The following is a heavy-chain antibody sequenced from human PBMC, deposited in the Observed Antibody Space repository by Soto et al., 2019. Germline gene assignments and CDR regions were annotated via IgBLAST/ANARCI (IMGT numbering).Heavy chain of an antibody. CDR1: GGSVSSGSYY. CDR2: IYYSGNT. CDR3: ARHVGGYYYYMDV. V-gene: IGHV4-39*01. J-gene: IGHJ6*03. Sequence: QLQLQESGPGLVKPSETLSLTCTVSGGSVSSGSYYWGWIRQPPGKGLEWIGSIYYSGNTYYNPSLKSRVTISVDTSNNQFSLKLRSVTAAATAVYYCARHVGGYYYYMDVWGKGTTVTVSS. D-gene: IGHD2-15*01.